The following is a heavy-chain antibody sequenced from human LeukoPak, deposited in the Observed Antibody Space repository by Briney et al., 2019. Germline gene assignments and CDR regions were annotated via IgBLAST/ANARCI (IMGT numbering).Heavy chain of an antibody. D-gene: IGHD4-17*01. CDR1: GGTFSSYA. Sequence: SVKVSCKASGGTFSSYAISWVRQAPGQGLEWMGGIIPIFGTANYAQKFQGRVTMTRDTSISTAYMELSRLRSDDTAVYYCARGVPRGYGEPPYFDYWGQGTLVTVSS. V-gene: IGHV1-69*05. CDR2: IIPIFGTA. CDR3: ARGVPRGYGEPPYFDY. J-gene: IGHJ4*02.